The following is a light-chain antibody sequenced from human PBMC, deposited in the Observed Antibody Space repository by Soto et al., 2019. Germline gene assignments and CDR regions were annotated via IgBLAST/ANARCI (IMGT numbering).Light chain of an antibody. V-gene: IGKV3-20*01. CDR3: QQYGGSMT. Sequence: EIVLTQSPGTLSLSPGDTATLSCRASQSLSSTYLAWYQQRPGQAPRLLIYGASNRATGIPDRFSGSGSGTDFTLTISRLDPEDFAVYYCQQYGGSMTFGQGTRLEIE. CDR2: GAS. CDR1: QSLSSTY. J-gene: IGKJ5*01.